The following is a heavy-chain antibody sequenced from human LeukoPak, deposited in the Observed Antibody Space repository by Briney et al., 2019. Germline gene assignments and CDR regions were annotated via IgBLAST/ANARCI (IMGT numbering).Heavy chain of an antibody. CDR1: GFTFDDYG. CDR2: INWNGGST. J-gene: IGHJ4*02. Sequence: GGSLRLSCAASGFTFDDYGMSWVRQAPGKGLEWVSGINWNGGSTGYADSVKGRFTIYRDNAKNSLYLQMNSLRAEDTALYYCARVKDYYGSGSYYTFDYWGQGTLVTVSS. D-gene: IGHD3-10*01. CDR3: ARVKDYYGSGSYYTFDY. V-gene: IGHV3-20*04.